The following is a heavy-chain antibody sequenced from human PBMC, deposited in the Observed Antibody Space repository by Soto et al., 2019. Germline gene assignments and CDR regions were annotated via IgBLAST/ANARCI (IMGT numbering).Heavy chain of an antibody. Sequence: ASVKVSCKASGYTFTSYGISWVRQAPGQGLEWMGWISAHNGNTKYAQKVQGRVTMTTDTSTSTAYMELRSLRSDDTAVYYCARAEMATTLDYWGQGTLVTVSS. CDR3: ARAEMATTLDY. CDR2: ISAHNGNT. J-gene: IGHJ4*02. D-gene: IGHD5-12*01. V-gene: IGHV1-18*01. CDR1: GYTFTSYG.